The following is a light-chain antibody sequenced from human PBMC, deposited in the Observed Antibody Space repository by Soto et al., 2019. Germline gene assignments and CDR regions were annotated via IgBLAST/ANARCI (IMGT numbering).Light chain of an antibody. CDR3: QHYDSSPPYT. CDR1: RSFASSY. Sequence: EIVLTQSPGTLSLSPGERATLSCRASRSFASSYLGWYQQKPGQAPRLLIYAASTRATGIPDRFSGSGSATDFTLTISRLEPEDSAVYYCQHYDSSPPYTFGQGTKV. J-gene: IGKJ2*01. V-gene: IGKV3-20*01. CDR2: AAS.